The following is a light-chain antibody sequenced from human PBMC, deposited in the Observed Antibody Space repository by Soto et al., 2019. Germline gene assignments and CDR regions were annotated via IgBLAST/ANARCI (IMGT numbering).Light chain of an antibody. J-gene: IGKJ1*01. Sequence: MTRPPSSLSASVGDRVTLSFRASQRISSWLAWYQQRPGKAPELLIYDASTLESVVPSRFSGSGSGTEFTLTSSSLQHDDSATYYCQQYKSYSTFGQGTKVDIK. CDR3: QQYKSYST. CDR1: QRISSW. V-gene: IGKV1-5*01. CDR2: DAS.